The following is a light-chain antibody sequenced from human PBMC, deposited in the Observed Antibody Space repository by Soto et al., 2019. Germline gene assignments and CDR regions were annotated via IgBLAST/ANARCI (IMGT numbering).Light chain of an antibody. CDR1: SSDVGGYNY. V-gene: IGLV2-14*01. CDR2: EVS. CDR3: ISHTSSSTYV. J-gene: IGLJ1*01. Sequence: QSVLTQPASVSGSPGQSLTISCTGTSSDVGGYNYVSWSQQHPGKAPQLMIYEVSNRPSGVSNRFSGSKSGNTASLTIYGLQAEDEAHYYCISHTSSSTYVFRTGTTVTVL.